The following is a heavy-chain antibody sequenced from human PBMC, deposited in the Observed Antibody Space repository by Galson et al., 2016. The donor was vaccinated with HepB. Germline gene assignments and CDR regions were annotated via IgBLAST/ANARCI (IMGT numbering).Heavy chain of an antibody. CDR2: INPSGGST. Sequence: WVRQAPGQGLEWMGIINPSGGSTSYAQKFQGRVTMTRDTSTSTVYMELSSLRSEDTAVYYCARSAYSGSYYGRDWFDPWGQGTLVTVSS. V-gene: IGHV1-46*01. D-gene: IGHD1-26*01. J-gene: IGHJ5*02. CDR3: ARSAYSGSYYGRDWFDP.